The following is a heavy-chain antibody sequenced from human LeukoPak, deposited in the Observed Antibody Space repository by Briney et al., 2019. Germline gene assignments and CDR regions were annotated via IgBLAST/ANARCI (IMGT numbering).Heavy chain of an antibody. CDR2: IYSGGST. J-gene: IGHJ3*02. D-gene: IGHD3-9*01. CDR3: ARGSLRTRLVPDAFDI. Sequence: GGSLRLFCAASGFTVSSNYMSWVRQAPGKGLEWVSVIYSGGSTYYADSVKGRFTISRHNSKNTLYLQMNSLRAENTAVYYCARGSLRTRLVPDAFDIWGQGTMVTVSS. CDR1: GFTVSSNY. V-gene: IGHV3-53*04.